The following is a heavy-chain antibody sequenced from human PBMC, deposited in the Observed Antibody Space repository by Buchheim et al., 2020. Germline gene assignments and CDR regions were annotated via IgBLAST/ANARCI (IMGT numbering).Heavy chain of an antibody. CDR2: ISSSSSYI. V-gene: IGHV3-21*01. Sequence: EVQLVESGGGLVKPGGSLRLSCAASGFTFSSYSMNWVRQAPGQGLEWVSSISSSSSYIYYADSVKGRFTISSDNAKNSMYLQMNSLRAEDTAVYYCARDTRNSYGPTYYYYYGMDVWGQGTT. CDR3: ARDTRNSYGPTYYYYYGMDV. D-gene: IGHD5-18*01. CDR1: GFTFSSYS. J-gene: IGHJ6*02.